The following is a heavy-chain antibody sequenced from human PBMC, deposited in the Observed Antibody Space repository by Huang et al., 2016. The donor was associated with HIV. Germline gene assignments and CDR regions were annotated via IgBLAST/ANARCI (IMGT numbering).Heavy chain of an antibody. CDR2: IGAYNGNT. CDR1: GYTFSRYG. J-gene: IGHJ4*02. CDR3: ARGVYSSGYYPLFDY. V-gene: IGHV1-18*01. Sequence: QVQLVQSGGEVKTPGASVKVSCKASGYTFSRYGVGWVRPAPGQVLEWMGWIGAYNGNTQYAQKLQGRVTMTTDTSTSTAYMERRSLRSDDTAEDYCARGVYSSGYYPLFDYWGQGTLVTVTS. D-gene: IGHD3-22*01.